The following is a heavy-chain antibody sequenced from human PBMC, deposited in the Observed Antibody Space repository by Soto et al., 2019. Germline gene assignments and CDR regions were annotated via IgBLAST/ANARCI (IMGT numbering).Heavy chain of an antibody. V-gene: IGHV1-18*04. J-gene: IGHJ6*02. Sequence: QVQLVESGAEVKKPGASVKVSCKGSGYTFTNYGISWVRQAPGQGLEWMGWISGYNGNTKYAQKFQGRVTMTTDTPTNTAYMDLRSLRSDDTAVYYCARDREYYYDSSGNYYYHYGMDVWGQGTTVTVS. D-gene: IGHD3-22*01. CDR3: ARDREYYYDSSGNYYYHYGMDV. CDR2: ISGYNGNT. CDR1: GYTFTNYG.